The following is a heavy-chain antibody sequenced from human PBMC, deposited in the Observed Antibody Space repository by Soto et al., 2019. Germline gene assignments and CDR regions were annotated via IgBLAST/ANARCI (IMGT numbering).Heavy chain of an antibody. D-gene: IGHD1-26*01. Sequence: PGGSLRLSCAASGFTFSSYAMHWVRQAPGKGLEWVAVISYDGSNKYYADSVKGRFTISRDNSKNTLYLQMNSLRAEDTAVYYCAREYDGDIVGATVYYYYGMDVWGQGTTVTVSS. CDR3: AREYDGDIVGATVYYYYGMDV. CDR2: ISYDGSNK. J-gene: IGHJ6*02. V-gene: IGHV3-30-3*01. CDR1: GFTFSSYA.